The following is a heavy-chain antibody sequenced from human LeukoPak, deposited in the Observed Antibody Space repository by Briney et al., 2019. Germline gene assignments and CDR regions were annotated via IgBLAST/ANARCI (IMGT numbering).Heavy chain of an antibody. D-gene: IGHD6-19*01. CDR1: GFTFSSYA. Sequence: GGSLRLSCAASGFTFSSYAMSWVRQAPGKGLEWVSAISGSGGSTYYADSVKGRFTISRDNSKNTLYLQMNSLRAEDTAVYYCAKAERTGSPRVRAVALFDYWGQGTLVTVSS. CDR2: ISGSGGST. J-gene: IGHJ4*02. V-gene: IGHV3-23*01. CDR3: AKAERTGSPRVRAVALFDY.